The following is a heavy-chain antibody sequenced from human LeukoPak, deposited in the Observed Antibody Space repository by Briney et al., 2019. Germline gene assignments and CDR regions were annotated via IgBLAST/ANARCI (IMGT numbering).Heavy chain of an antibody. J-gene: IGHJ4*02. CDR3: ARFIYSMSCFDY. Sequence: PSETLSLTCTVSSGSIRNYYWSWIRQPPGKGLEWIGNIYTGGSTNYNPSLRSRVTISVDTSQNQISLKLNSVTAADTAVYYCARFIYSMSCFDYWGPGTLVTVSS. D-gene: IGHD2-21*01. CDR1: SGSIRNYY. V-gene: IGHV4-4*09. CDR2: IYTGGST.